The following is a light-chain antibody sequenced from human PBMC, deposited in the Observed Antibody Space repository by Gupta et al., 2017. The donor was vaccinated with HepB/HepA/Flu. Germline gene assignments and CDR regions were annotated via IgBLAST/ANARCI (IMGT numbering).Light chain of an antibody. CDR3: QQYFSNTWT. CDR2: WAS. J-gene: IGKJ1*01. CDR1: QIISSNNKNY. Sequence: DIVMNQSPSSLAVSQGERATINCKSSQIISSNNKNYLAWYQQKPGQPPKLLFYWASTRESGVPDRFGGSGSGTQVTLTISSLQAEDVAVYYCQQYFSNTWTFGEGTKVEIK. V-gene: IGKV4-1*01.